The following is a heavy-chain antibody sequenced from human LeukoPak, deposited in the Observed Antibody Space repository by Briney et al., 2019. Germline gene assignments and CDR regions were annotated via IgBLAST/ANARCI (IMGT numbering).Heavy chain of an antibody. V-gene: IGHV4-4*07. CDR1: GGSINNYY. J-gene: IGHJ4*02. D-gene: IGHD5-12*01. Sequence: TSETLSLTCTVSGGSINNYYWSWIRQPARKGLEWIGRVYTSGSTNYNPSLKSRVTMSVDTSKNQISLKLSSVTAADTAVYYCARGIGYVNFDYWGQGTLVTVSS. CDR2: VYTSGST. CDR3: ARGIGYVNFDY.